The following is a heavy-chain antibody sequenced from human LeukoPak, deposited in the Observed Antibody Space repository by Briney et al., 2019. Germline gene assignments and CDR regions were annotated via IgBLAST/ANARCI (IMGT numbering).Heavy chain of an antibody. CDR3: ARDRTETGVRLSDP. D-gene: IGHD7-27*01. CDR2: INPNSGGT. Sequence: ASVKVSCKASGYTFTGYYMHWVRQAPGQGLEWMGWINPNSGGTNYAQKFQGRVTMTRDTSISTAYMELSRLRSDDTAVYYCARDRTETGVRLSDPWGQGTLVTVSS. J-gene: IGHJ5*02. CDR1: GYTFTGYY. V-gene: IGHV1-2*02.